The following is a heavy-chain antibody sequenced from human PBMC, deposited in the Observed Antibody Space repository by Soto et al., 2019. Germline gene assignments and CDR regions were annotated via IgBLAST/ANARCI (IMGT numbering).Heavy chain of an antibody. CDR2: IKNKGQGYTT. CDR3: ARPHRSGSDWYYY. Sequence: EVQLVESGGGLVQPGGSLRLSCAASGFTFSDHYMDWVRQAPGKGLEWVGRIKNKGQGYTTEYAASVQGRFTVSRDESQNSLFLQMNSLKTEDTALYYCARPHRSGSDWYYYWGRGTLVTVAS. CDR1: GFTFSDHY. D-gene: IGHD6-19*01. V-gene: IGHV3-72*01. J-gene: IGHJ1*01.